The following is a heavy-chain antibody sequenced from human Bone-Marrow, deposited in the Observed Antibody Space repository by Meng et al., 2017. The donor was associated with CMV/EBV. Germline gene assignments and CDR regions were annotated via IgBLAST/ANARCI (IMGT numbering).Heavy chain of an antibody. Sequence: GGSLRLSCAASGFTFDDYTMHWVRQTPGKGLEWVSLIGRDGGSTYYADSVKGRFTISRDNSKSSLYLQMNSLRTEDTALYYCAKDLVPTTYYYYGMDVWGQGTTVTVSS. CDR3: AKDLVPTTYYYYGMDV. V-gene: IGHV3-43*01. D-gene: IGHD5-12*01. CDR1: GFTFDDYT. J-gene: IGHJ6*02. CDR2: IGRDGGST.